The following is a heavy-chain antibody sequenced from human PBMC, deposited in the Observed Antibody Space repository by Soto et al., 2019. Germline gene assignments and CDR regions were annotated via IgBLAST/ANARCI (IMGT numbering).Heavy chain of an antibody. CDR1: GYTFTSYA. CDR3: ARDRVYSSTWSYYFDY. V-gene: IGHV1-3*01. CDR2: INAGDGNT. D-gene: IGHD6-13*01. J-gene: IGHJ4*02. Sequence: ASVKVSCKASGYTFTSYAMHWVRQAPGQRLEWMGWINAGDGNTKYSEKFQARVTMTRDTSASTAYMELSSLRSEDTAVYYCARDRVYSSTWSYYFDYWGQGSLLTVSS.